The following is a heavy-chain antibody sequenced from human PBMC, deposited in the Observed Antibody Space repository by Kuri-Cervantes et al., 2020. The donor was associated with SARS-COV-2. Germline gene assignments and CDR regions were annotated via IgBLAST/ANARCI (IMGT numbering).Heavy chain of an antibody. CDR3: ARDYPLRWPFWNYYYYMDV. V-gene: IGHV3-7*01. J-gene: IGHJ6*03. CDR1: GFTFSSYW. CDR2: IKQDGSEK. D-gene: IGHD4-23*01. Sequence: GESLKISCAASGFTFSSYWMSWVRQAPGKGLEWVANIKQDGSEKYYVDSVKGRFTISRDNAKNSLYLQMNSLGAEDTAVYYCARDYPLRWPFWNYYYYMDVWGKGTTVTVSS.